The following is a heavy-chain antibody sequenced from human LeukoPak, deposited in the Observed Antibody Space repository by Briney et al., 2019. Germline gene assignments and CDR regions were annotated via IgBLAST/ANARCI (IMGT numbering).Heavy chain of an antibody. V-gene: IGHV1-18*01. CDR3: ARDRGYDFWSGYWALDY. CDR2: ISAYNGNT. CDR1: GYTFTGYG. J-gene: IGHJ4*02. Sequence: GASVKVSCKASGYTFTGYGISWVRQAPGQGLEWMGWISAYNGNTNYAQKLQGRVTMTTDTSTSTAYMELRSLRSDDTAVYYCARDRGYDFWSGYWALDYWGQGTLVTVSS. D-gene: IGHD3-3*01.